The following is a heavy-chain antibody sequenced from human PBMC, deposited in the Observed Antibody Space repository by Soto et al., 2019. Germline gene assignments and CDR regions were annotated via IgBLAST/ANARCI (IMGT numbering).Heavy chain of an antibody. D-gene: IGHD3-3*01. CDR2: IYDSGST. V-gene: IGHV4-31*03. Sequence: SETLSLTCTVSGGSMSSGRYYWSWIRQYPGKGLEWIGYIYDSGSTYYNPSLKSRVIISADTSHNQFSLKLSSVTAADTAVYFCACSSPHLGWSSQDYYYGMDVWGQGTTVTVSS. J-gene: IGHJ6*02. CDR3: ACSSPHLGWSSQDYYYGMDV. CDR1: GGSMSSGRYY.